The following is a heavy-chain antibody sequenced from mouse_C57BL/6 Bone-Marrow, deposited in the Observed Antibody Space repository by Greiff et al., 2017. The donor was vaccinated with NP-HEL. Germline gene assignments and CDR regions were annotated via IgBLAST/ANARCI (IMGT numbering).Heavy chain of an antibody. CDR2: IWGDGST. Sequence: VKVEESGPGLVAPSQCLSITCTVSGFSFTSYGVSWVRQPPGKGLEWLGVIWGDGSTNYHSALISRLSISKDNSKSQVFLKLNSLQTDDTATYYCAKPVLGPFYAMDYWGQGTSVTVSS. D-gene: IGHD4-1*01. CDR3: AKPVLGPFYAMDY. CDR1: GFSFTSYG. J-gene: IGHJ4*01. V-gene: IGHV2-3*01.